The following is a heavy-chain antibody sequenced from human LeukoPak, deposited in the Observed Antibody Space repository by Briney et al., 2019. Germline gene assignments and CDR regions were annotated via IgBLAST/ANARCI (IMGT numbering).Heavy chain of an antibody. CDR3: TLNYMGDWLQVGAKPPRSFDY. J-gene: IGHJ4*02. V-gene: IGHV1-2*02. CDR1: GYTFTGYY. CDR2: INPNSGGT. D-gene: IGHD1-26*01. Sequence: ASVKVSCKASGYTFTGYYMHWVRQAPGQGLEWMGWINPNSGGTNYAQKFQGRVTMTRDTSISTAYMELSRLRSDDTAVYYCTLNYMGDWLQVGAKPPRSFDYWGQGTLVTVSS.